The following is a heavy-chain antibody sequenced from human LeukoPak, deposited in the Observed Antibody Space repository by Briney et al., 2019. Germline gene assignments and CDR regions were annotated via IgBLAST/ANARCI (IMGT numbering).Heavy chain of an antibody. V-gene: IGHV1-2*02. Sequence: GASVKVSCKASGYTFTGYYMHWVRQAPGQGLEWMGWINPNSSGTNYAQKFQGRVTMTRDTSISTAYMELSRLRSDDTAVYYCARGPLDIMITLIVVVHPIYYGMDVWGQGTTVTVSS. CDR3: ARGPLDIMITLIVVVHPIYYGMDV. J-gene: IGHJ6*02. D-gene: IGHD3-22*01. CDR1: GYTFTGYY. CDR2: INPNSSGT.